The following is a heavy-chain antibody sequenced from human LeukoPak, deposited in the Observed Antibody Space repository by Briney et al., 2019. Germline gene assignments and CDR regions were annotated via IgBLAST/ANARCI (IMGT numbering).Heavy chain of an antibody. V-gene: IGHV3-48*02. CDR1: GFTFSNYA. D-gene: IGHD6-13*01. Sequence: GGSLRLSCASSGFTFSNYAMNWVRRAPGKGLEWVSYISSSSSTIYYADSMKGRFTISRDNAKNSLYLQMNSLRDEDTAVYYCKGSSWYNYYYMDVWGKGTTVTASS. J-gene: IGHJ6*03. CDR2: ISSSSSTI. CDR3: KGSSWYNYYYMDV.